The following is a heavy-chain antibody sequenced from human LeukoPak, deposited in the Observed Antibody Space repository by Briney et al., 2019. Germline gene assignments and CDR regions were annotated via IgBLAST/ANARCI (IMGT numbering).Heavy chain of an antibody. J-gene: IGHJ6*03. CDR2: ISAYNGNT. Sequence: ASVKVSCKASGYTFTNYGISWVRQAPGQGLEWMGWISAYNGNTNYAQKLQGRVTMTTDTSTSTAYMELRSLRSDDTAVYYCARGARSYDFWSGYPEVYYYYMDVWGKGTTVTVAS. CDR1: GYTFTNYG. CDR3: ARGARSYDFWSGYPEVYYYYMDV. D-gene: IGHD3-3*01. V-gene: IGHV1-18*01.